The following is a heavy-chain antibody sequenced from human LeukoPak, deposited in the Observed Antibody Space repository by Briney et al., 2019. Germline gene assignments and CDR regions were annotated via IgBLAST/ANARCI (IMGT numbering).Heavy chain of an antibody. CDR1: GFTFSSYA. V-gene: IGHV3-30-3*01. CDR3: ARGGDYLDY. Sequence: GRSLRLSCAASGFTFSSYAMHWVRQAPGKGLEWVAVLSYDGSNKYYADSVKGRFTISRDNSKNTLYLQMNSLRAEDTAVYYCARGGDYLDYWGQGTLVTVSS. J-gene: IGHJ4*02. D-gene: IGHD4-17*01. CDR2: LSYDGSNK.